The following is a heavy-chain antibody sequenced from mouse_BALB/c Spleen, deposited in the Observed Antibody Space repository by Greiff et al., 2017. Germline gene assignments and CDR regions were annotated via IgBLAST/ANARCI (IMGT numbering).Heavy chain of an antibody. Sequence: VQLQQSGPGLVKPSQSLSLTCSVTGYSITSGYYWNWIRQFPGNKLEWMGYISYDGSNNYNPSLKNRISITRDTSKNQFFLKLNSVTTEDTATYYCARGSYRYDDYWGQGTTLTVSS. CDR3: ARGSYRYDDY. CDR1: GYSITSGYY. CDR2: ISYDGSN. J-gene: IGHJ2*01. V-gene: IGHV3-6*02. D-gene: IGHD2-14*01.